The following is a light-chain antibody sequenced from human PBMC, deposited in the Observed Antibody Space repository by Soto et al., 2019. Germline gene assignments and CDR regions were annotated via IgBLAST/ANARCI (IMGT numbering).Light chain of an antibody. V-gene: IGKV1-17*03. CDR2: AAS. Sequence: DIQMTQSPSAMSASVGDRVIITCRSSQAISNYLAWFQQKPGQAPKRLIYAASTLQSGVPSRFRGSGSGTEFNLTIDTLEPEDFATYLCIQHKSYQRTFGQGTKVEIK. CDR3: IQHKSYQRT. J-gene: IGKJ1*01. CDR1: QAISNY.